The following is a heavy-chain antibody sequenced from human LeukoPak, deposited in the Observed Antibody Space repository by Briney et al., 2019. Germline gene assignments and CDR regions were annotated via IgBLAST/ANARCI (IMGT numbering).Heavy chain of an antibody. CDR1: GFTFSSYW. V-gene: IGHV3-7*01. CDR3: AREPSNYGDHYFDY. CDR2: IKLDGSEK. J-gene: IGHJ4*02. D-gene: IGHD4-17*01. Sequence: GGSLRLSCAASGFTFSSYWMSWVRQAPGKGLEWVATIKLDGSEKYYVDSVKGRFTISRDNAKNSLYLQMNSLRAEDTAVYYCAREPSNYGDHYFDYWGQGTLVTVSS.